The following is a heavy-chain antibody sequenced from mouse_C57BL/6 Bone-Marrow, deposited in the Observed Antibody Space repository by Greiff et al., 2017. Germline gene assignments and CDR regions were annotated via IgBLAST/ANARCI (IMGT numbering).Heavy chain of an antibody. V-gene: IGHV5-6*01. CDR1: GFTFSSYG. CDR3: ARRPYYGNYDYAMDY. CDR2: ISSGGSYT. Sequence: EVHLVESGGDLVKPGGSLKLSCAASGFTFSSYGMSWVRQTPDKRLEWVATISSGGSYTYYPASVKGRFTISSDNAKNTLYLQMSSLKSEDTAMYYCARRPYYGNYDYAMDYWGQGTSVTVSS. J-gene: IGHJ4*01. D-gene: IGHD2-10*01.